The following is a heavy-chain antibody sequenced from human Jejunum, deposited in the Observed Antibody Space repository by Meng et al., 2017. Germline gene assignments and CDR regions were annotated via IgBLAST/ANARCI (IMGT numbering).Heavy chain of an antibody. D-gene: IGHD7-27*01. Sequence: QVQLQESGPGLVRPSETLSLICTVSGGSVSSAGYQWGWIRQTPGKGXEWIGYASTNYNPSLKSRVTISLDTSKNQFSLKLSSVNAADTAVYYCARDHWGSLDYWGQGILVTVSS. CDR3: ARDHWGSLDY. J-gene: IGHJ4*02. CDR2: AST. V-gene: IGHV4-61*08. CDR1: GGSVSSAGYQ.